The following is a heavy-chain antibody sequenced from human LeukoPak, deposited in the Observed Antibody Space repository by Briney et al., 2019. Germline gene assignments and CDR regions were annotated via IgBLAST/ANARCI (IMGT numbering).Heavy chain of an antibody. CDR3: ARIFIRNGYSSYFDC. Sequence: SETLSLTCTVSGGSISSYYWTWIRQAPGKGLECIGYIYYSGITNYNPSLKSRVTMSVDTSTNQFSLRLRPVTAADTAVYYCARIFIRNGYSSYFDCWGQGTLVTVSS. D-gene: IGHD5-18*01. V-gene: IGHV4-59*08. J-gene: IGHJ4*02. CDR1: GGSISSYY. CDR2: IYYSGIT.